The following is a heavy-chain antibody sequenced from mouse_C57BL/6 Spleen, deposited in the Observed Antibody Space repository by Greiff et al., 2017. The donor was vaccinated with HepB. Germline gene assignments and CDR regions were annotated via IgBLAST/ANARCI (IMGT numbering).Heavy chain of an antibody. CDR3: ARGGSNYGFFAY. V-gene: IGHV1-18*01. CDR1: GYTFTDYN. J-gene: IGHJ3*01. CDR2: INPNNGGT. D-gene: IGHD2-5*01. Sequence: EVKLVESGPELVKPGASVKIPCKASGYTFTDYNMDWVKQSHGKSLEWIGDINPNNGGTIYNQKFKGKATLTVDKSSSTAYMELRSLTSEDTAVYYCARGGSNYGFFAYWGQGTLVTVSA.